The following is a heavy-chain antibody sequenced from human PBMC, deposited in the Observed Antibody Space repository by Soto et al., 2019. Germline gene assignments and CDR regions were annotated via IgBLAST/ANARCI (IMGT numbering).Heavy chain of an antibody. V-gene: IGHV3-11*06. CDR2: ISGSGSFT. Sequence: QEYLVESGGGLVKPGGSLRLSCALSGFTVSDHYLTWIRQAPGRGLEWIAYISGSGSFTNYADSVKGRFIISRDIAQNSMYLQINSLRAEDTAVYYCARSSGWRQVVGYKYGLDVWGQGTAVTVS. D-gene: IGHD5-18*01. CDR3: ARSSGWRQVVGYKYGLDV. CDR1: GFTVSDHY. J-gene: IGHJ6*02.